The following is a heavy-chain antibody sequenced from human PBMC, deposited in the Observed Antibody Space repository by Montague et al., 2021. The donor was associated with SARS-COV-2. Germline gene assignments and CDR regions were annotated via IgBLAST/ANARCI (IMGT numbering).Heavy chain of an antibody. D-gene: IGHD6-13*01. V-gene: IGHV4-59*01. CDR1: GASINDYY. CDR3: ARRAAGGLLYFDY. CDR2: VYTAVGT. Sequence: SETLSLTCNVSGASINDYYWNWLRQSPGKRLEWIGYVYTAVGTSYNPSLKGRVTISLDTSKNQISLKLTSMTAADAAVYFCARRAAGGLLYFDYWGLGTLVSVSS. J-gene: IGHJ4*02.